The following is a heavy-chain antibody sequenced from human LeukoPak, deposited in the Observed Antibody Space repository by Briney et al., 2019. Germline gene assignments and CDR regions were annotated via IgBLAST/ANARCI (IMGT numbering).Heavy chain of an antibody. Sequence: ASVKVSCKGSGYTFTSYYMHWVQQAPGQGLEWMGIINPSGGSTSYAQKFQGRVTMTRDTSTSTVYMELSSLRSEDTAVYYCARELITMVRGVIITGYYYGMDVWGQGTTVTVSS. CDR2: INPSGGST. V-gene: IGHV1-46*01. CDR3: ARELITMVRGVIITGYYYGMDV. D-gene: IGHD3-10*01. J-gene: IGHJ6*02. CDR1: GYTFTSYY.